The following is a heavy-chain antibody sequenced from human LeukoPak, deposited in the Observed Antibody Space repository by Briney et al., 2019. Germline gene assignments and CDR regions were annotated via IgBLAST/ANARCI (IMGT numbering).Heavy chain of an antibody. CDR1: GFTFSSYA. CDR2: ISKDGSNE. V-gene: IGHV3-30*15. CDR3: AREAYYGSGRSRQPSPV. J-gene: IGHJ4*02. Sequence: GGSLRLSCTASGFTFSSYAMYWVRQAPGKGLEGVALISKDGSNEDHADSVKGRFTIFRDNSRTTLYLQMSTLRPEDTAVYYCAREAYYGSGRSRQPSPVWGQGTLVTVSS. D-gene: IGHD3-10*01.